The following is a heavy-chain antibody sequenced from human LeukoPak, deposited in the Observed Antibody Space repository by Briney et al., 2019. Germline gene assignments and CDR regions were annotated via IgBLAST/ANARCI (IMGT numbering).Heavy chain of an antibody. CDR1: GVTFSKYG. V-gene: IGHV3-23*01. CDR2: ISRSGDIT. J-gene: IGHJ4*02. CDR3: ATEGFYY. Sequence: GALRPPCAASGVTFSKYGMKWVRQAAGTGLEYVSGISRSGDITHYADSVKGRFTISRDNFKNTLYLQMNSLRAEDTALYYCATEGFYYWGPGTLVTVSS.